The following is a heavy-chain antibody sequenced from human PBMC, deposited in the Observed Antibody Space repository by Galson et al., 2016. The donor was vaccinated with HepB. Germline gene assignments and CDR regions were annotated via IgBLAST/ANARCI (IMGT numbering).Heavy chain of an antibody. D-gene: IGHD1-26*01. CDR2: ISSSSTTM. CDR3: ARDHPGLLTWGLCVL. CDR1: GFRLRIYG. V-gene: IGHV3-48*01. J-gene: IGHJ4*02. Sequence: SLRLSCAASGFRLRIYGMNWVRQAPGKGLEWVSFISSSSTTMYYSDSVKGRSTVSRDNSKNSLYLQLNSLRPEDTAVYYCARDHPGLLTWGLCVLWGQGTLVTVSS.